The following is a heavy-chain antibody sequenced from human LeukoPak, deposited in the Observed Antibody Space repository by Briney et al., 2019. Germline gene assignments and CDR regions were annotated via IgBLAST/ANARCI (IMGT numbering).Heavy chain of an antibody. CDR2: ISPYNGDT. Sequence: GASVKVCCRASGYTFTSNGISWVRQAPGQGLERMAWISPYNGDTTYAQELQGRVTVTTDASTSTAYMELRSLRSDDTAMYFCARLRGGIYSSRDAFDIWGQGTMVTVSS. CDR1: GYTFTSNG. CDR3: ARLRGGIYSSRDAFDI. J-gene: IGHJ3*02. V-gene: IGHV1-18*01. D-gene: IGHD6-19*01.